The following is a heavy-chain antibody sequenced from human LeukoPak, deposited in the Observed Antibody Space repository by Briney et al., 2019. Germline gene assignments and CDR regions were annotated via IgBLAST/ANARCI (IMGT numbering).Heavy chain of an antibody. V-gene: IGHV3-49*04. Sequence: GGSLRLSCAASGFTFSSYAMSWVRQAPGKGLEWVGFIRSKAYGGTTKYAASVKGRFTISRDDSKSIAYLQMNSLKTEDTAVYYCTSLRDSSGYYYEGDAFDIWGQGTMVTVSS. CDR2: IRSKAYGGTT. J-gene: IGHJ3*02. CDR3: TSLRDSSGYYYEGDAFDI. D-gene: IGHD3-22*01. CDR1: GFTFSSYA.